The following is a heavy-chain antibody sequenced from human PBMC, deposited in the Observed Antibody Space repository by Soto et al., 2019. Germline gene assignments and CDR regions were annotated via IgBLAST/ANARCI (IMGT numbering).Heavy chain of an antibody. V-gene: IGHV1-58*01. J-gene: IGHJ4*02. CDR1: GFTFTSSA. CDR2: IVVGSGNT. D-gene: IGHD3-3*01. Sequence: SVXVSCKASGFTFTSSAVQWVRQARGKRLEWIGWIVVGSGNTNYAQKFQERVTITRDMSTSTAYMELSSLRSEDTAVYYCAASTFWSGYYFDYWGQGTLVTVSS. CDR3: AASTFWSGYYFDY.